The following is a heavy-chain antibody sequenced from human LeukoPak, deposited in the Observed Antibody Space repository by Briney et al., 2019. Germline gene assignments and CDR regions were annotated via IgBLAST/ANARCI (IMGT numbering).Heavy chain of an antibody. CDR3: AGDQRQLAGMDV. CDR2: IIPIFGTA. CDR1: GGTFSSYA. D-gene: IGHD6-6*01. V-gene: IGHV1-69*13. Sequence: GASVKVSCKASGGTFSSYAISWVRQAPGQGLEWMGGIIPIFGTANYAQKFQSRVTITADESTSTAYMELSSLRSEDTAVYYCAGDQRQLAGMDVWGQGTTVTVSS. J-gene: IGHJ6*02.